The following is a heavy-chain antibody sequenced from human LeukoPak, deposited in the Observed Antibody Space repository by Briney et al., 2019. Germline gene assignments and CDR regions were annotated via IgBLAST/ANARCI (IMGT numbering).Heavy chain of an antibody. Sequence: GASVKVSCKASGGTFSSYTISWVRRAPGQGPEWMGRIIPILGIANYAQKFQGRITITADKSTSTAYMELSSLRSEDTAVYYCALRITGTINWFDPWGQGTLVTVSS. V-gene: IGHV1-69*02. J-gene: IGHJ5*02. D-gene: IGHD1-20*01. CDR2: IIPILGIA. CDR3: ALRITGTINWFDP. CDR1: GGTFSSYT.